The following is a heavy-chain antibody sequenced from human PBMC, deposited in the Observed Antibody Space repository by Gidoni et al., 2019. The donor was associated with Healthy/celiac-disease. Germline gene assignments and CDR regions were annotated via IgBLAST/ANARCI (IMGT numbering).Heavy chain of an antibody. V-gene: IGHV1-69*06. CDR3: AREWIGSGYGTDAFDI. CDR1: GGTFSSYA. Sequence: QVQLVQSGAEVKKPGSSVKVSCKASGGTFSSYAISWVRPAPGQGLEWMGGIIPSFGTANYAQKFQGRVTITADKSTSTAYMELSSLRSEDTAVYYCAREWIGSGYGTDAFDIWGQGTMVTVSS. D-gene: IGHD3-22*01. CDR2: IIPSFGTA. J-gene: IGHJ3*02.